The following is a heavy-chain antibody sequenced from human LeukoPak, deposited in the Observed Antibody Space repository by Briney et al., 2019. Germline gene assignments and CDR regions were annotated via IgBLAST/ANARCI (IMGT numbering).Heavy chain of an antibody. CDR2: IWYHGGNQ. V-gene: IGHV3-33*01. J-gene: IGHJ4*02. CDR3: GRAVGYCSGGSCYCGGPGDY. Sequence: QPGRSLRLSCAASGCTFSSYGMHWVRQAPGRGLEWVALIWYHGGNQYYADSVKGRFTISRDNSKNTLDLQMNSLRAEDTAVYYCGRAVGYCSGGSCYCGGPGDYWGQGTLVTVSS. D-gene: IGHD2-15*01. CDR1: GCTFSSYG.